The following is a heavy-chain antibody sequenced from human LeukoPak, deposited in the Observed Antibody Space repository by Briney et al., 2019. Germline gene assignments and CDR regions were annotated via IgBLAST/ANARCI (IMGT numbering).Heavy chain of an antibody. V-gene: IGHV3-23*01. D-gene: IGHD3-22*01. CDR1: GLTFSSYA. CDR3: AKVTMMVVVRSYCDY. J-gene: IGHJ4*02. Sequence: GGSLRLSCAASGLTFSSYAMNWVRQTPGKGLEWVSSITGHGTSTYYANSVKGRFTVSRDNSKNTVSLQMNSLRAEDTAIYYCAKVTMMVVVRSYCDYWGQGTLVTVSS. CDR2: ITGHGTST.